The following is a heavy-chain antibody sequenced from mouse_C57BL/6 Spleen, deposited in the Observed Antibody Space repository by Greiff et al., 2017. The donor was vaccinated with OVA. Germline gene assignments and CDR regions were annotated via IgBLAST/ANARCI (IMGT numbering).Heavy chain of an antibody. D-gene: IGHD2-12*01. V-gene: IGHV5-17*01. Sequence: EVHLVESGGGLVKPGGSLKLSCAASGFTFSDYGMHWVRQAPEKGLEWVAYISSGSSTIYYADTVKGRFTISRDNAKNTLFLQMTSLRSEDTAMYYCARKEYYSQFAYWGQGTLVTVSA. J-gene: IGHJ3*01. CDR3: ARKEYYSQFAY. CDR2: ISSGSSTI. CDR1: GFTFSDYG.